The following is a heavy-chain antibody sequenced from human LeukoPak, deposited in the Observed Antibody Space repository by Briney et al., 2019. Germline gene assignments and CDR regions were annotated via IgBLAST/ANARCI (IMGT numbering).Heavy chain of an antibody. Sequence: ASVKVSCKASGRTFTNYYMHWVRQAPGQGLEWLAIINPSATKTNYAQRVQGRITVTRDTPTSTVYMEHSSLRSEDTAIYYCASGLSGTHFDYWGQGTLVTVSS. D-gene: IGHD1-26*01. CDR2: INPSATKT. CDR3: ASGLSGTHFDY. J-gene: IGHJ4*02. CDR1: GRTFTNYY. V-gene: IGHV1-46*01.